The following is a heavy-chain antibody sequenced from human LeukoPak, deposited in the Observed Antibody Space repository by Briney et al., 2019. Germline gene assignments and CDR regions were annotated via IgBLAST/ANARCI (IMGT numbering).Heavy chain of an antibody. Sequence: SGGSLRLSCSASGFTFSTYTMYWVRQTPGKGLEWVSIIGGSGGDIHYADSVKGRFTISRDNSKNTLYLQMNSLRVEDTAIYYCAIDPNWGIHYWGQGVLVTVSS. V-gene: IGHV3-23*01. D-gene: IGHD7-27*01. CDR3: AIDPNWGIHY. J-gene: IGHJ4*02. CDR2: IGGSGGDI. CDR1: GFTFSTYT.